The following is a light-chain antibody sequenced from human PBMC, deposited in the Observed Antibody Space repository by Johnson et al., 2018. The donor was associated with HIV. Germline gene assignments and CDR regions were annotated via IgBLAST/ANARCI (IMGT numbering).Light chain of an antibody. CDR1: SSNIGKNH. CDR2: EDD. CDR3: GTWDNSLRTGF. Sequence: QSVLTQPPSVSAAPGQKVTISCSGSSSNIGKNHVSWYQQFPGTAPKLLVYEDDKRPSGIPDRFSGSKSGTSATLGITGLQTGDEADYYCGTWDNSLRTGFFGTGTKVTVL. V-gene: IGLV1-51*02. J-gene: IGLJ1*01.